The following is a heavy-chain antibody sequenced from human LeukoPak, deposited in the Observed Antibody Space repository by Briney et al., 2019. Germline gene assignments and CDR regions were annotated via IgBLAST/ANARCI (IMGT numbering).Heavy chain of an antibody. Sequence: ASVKVSCKASGGTFSSYAISWVRQAPGQGLEWMGGIIPIFGTANYAQKFQGRVTITADKSTSTAYMELSSLRSEDTAVYYCAFSVGATVTTYDYWGQGTLVTVSS. J-gene: IGHJ4*02. CDR3: AFSVGATVTTYDY. V-gene: IGHV1-69*06. CDR1: GGTFSSYA. D-gene: IGHD4-17*01. CDR2: IIPIFGTA.